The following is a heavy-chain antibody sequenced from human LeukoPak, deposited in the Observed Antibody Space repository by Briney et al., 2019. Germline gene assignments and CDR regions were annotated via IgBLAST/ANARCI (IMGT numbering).Heavy chain of an antibody. J-gene: IGHJ4*02. CDR2: ISYDGSNK. CDR3: ARDLDYYGSGSYSDY. Sequence: PGRSLRLSCAASGFTFSSYAMHWVRQAPGKGLEWVAVISYDGSNKYYADSVKGRFTISRDNSKNTLYLQMNSLRAEDTAVYYCARDLDYYGSGSYSDYWGQGTLVTVSS. D-gene: IGHD3-10*01. V-gene: IGHV3-30-3*01. CDR1: GFTFSSYA.